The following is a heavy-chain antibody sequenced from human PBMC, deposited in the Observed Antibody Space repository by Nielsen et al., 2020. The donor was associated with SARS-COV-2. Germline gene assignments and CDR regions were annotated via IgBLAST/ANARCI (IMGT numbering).Heavy chain of an antibody. CDR2: ISYDGSNK. CDR1: GFTFSGYA. CDR3: AKDGRGLTRRCLDY. J-gene: IGHJ4*02. V-gene: IGHV3-30*04. D-gene: IGHD2-15*01. Sequence: GESLKISCAASGFTFSGYAMHWVRQAPGKGLEWVAVISYDGSNKYYADSVKGRFTISRDNSKNTLYLQMNSLRAEDTAVYCCAKDGRGLTRRCLDYWGQGTLVTVSS.